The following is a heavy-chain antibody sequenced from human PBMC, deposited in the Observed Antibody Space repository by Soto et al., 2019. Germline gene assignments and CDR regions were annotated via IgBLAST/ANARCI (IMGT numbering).Heavy chain of an antibody. CDR2: ITNTGGDT. Sequence: GGSLRLSCAASGFTFSSNAMIWVRQAPGKGLEWVSVITNTGGDTLYADSVKGRFTISRDNSKNTLYLQMNNLRAEDTAIYYCARASGESYPGSRVFDSWGQGTRVTVSS. CDR3: ARASGESYPGSRVFDS. J-gene: IGHJ4*02. CDR1: GFTFSSNA. D-gene: IGHD3-10*01. V-gene: IGHV3-23*01.